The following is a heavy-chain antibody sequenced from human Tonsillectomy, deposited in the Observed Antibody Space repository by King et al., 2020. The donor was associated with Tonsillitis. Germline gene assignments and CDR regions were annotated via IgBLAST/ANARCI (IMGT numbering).Heavy chain of an antibody. V-gene: IGHV3-15*01. CDR3: TTDGGSGTLYYFDY. D-gene: IGHD3-10*01. J-gene: IGHJ4*02. CDR2: IKSKIDGGTT. CDR1: GFTFSDAW. Sequence: VQLVESGGGLLKPGGSLRLSCAASGFTFSDAWMSWVRQAPGKGLEWVARIKSKIDGGTTDYAAPMKGRFTISRDDSKNTIYLQMNSLKTEDTAVYYCTTDGGSGTLYYFDYWGQGTLVTVSS.